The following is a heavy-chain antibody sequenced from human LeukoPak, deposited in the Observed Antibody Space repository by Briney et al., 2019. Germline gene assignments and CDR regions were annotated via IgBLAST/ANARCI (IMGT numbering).Heavy chain of an antibody. Sequence: GGSLRLSCTASKFTFSNYAMSWVRQASGKGLEWVSAISGSGDSTYYADSVKGRLTISRDTSNNTLYLQMKSLRAEDTAVYYCAKDIYTIDAFDIWGQGTMVTVSS. D-gene: IGHD3-16*01. CDR2: ISGSGDST. J-gene: IGHJ3*02. CDR3: AKDIYTIDAFDI. V-gene: IGHV3-23*01. CDR1: KFTFSNYA.